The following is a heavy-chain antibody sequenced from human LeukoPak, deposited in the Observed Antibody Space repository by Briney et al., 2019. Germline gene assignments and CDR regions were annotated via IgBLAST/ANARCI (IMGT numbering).Heavy chain of an antibody. CDR3: ARDLRLGELSFNLDY. Sequence: PGGSLRLSCAASGFTFSTYSMNWVRQAPGKGLEWVSYISSGSSTIYYADSVKGRFTISRDNAKNSLYLQMNSLRAEDTAVYYCARDLRLGELSFNLDYWGQGTLVTVSS. CDR1: GFTFSTYS. CDR2: ISSGSSTI. D-gene: IGHD3-16*02. V-gene: IGHV3-48*01. J-gene: IGHJ4*02.